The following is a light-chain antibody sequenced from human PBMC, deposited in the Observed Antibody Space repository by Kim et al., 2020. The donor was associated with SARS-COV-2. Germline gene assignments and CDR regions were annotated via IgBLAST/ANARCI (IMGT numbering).Light chain of an antibody. V-gene: IGKV3-20*01. CDR3: HQYGTSPYI. CDR1: QSVSSNF. CDR2: GAS. J-gene: IGKJ2*01. Sequence: EIVLTQSPGTLSLSPGERATLSCRASQSVSSNFLAWFQQKPGQAPRLLIYGASNRATGIPDRFSGSGSGTDFTLTISRLEPEDFVVYFCHQYGTSPYIFGQGTKLEI.